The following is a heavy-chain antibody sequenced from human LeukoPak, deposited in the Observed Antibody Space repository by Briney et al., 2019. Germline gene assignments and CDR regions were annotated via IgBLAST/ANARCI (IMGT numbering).Heavy chain of an antibody. D-gene: IGHD1-26*01. CDR2: MNPNSGNT. Sequence: GASVKVSCKASGYTFTSYDINWVRQATGQGLEWMGWMNPNSGNTGYAQKFQGRVTMTRNTSISTVYMELSSLRSEDTAVYYCARVPRDTSSLDSWGQGTLVTVSS. CDR3: ARVPRDTSSLDS. CDR1: GYTFTSYD. J-gene: IGHJ4*02. V-gene: IGHV1-8*02.